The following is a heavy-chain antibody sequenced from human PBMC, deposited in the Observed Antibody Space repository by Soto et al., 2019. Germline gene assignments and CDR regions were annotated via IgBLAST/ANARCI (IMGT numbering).Heavy chain of an antibody. CDR3: XXXXXXXXGXCSGGSXYLDV. J-gene: IGHJ6*02. D-gene: IGHD2-15*01. CDR1: GGTFSSYA. CDR2: IIPIFGTA. V-gene: IGHV1-69*12. Sequence: QVQLVQSRAEVKKPGSSVKVSCKASGGTFSSYAXSXVXQXPGQGLEWMGGIIPIFGTANYAQKFQGRVTITADESXXXXXXXXXXXXXXXXXXXXXXXXXXXXXGXCSGGSXYLDVWGQGTTVTVSS.